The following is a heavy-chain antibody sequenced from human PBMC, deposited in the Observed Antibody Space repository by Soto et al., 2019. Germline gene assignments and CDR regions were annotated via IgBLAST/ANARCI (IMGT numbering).Heavy chain of an antibody. CDR2: ISYDGSNK. V-gene: IGHV3-30-3*01. Sequence: QVPLVESGGGVVQPGRSLRLSCAASGFTFSSYAMHWVRQAPGKGLEWVAVISYDGSNKYYADPVKGRFTISRDISKNTLDLQMTSMRAEDTAVHYCAGVDIGSGWFESSLFDYWGQGTLVTVSS. CDR1: GFTFSSYA. CDR3: AGVDIGSGWFESSLFDY. J-gene: IGHJ4*02. D-gene: IGHD6-19*01.